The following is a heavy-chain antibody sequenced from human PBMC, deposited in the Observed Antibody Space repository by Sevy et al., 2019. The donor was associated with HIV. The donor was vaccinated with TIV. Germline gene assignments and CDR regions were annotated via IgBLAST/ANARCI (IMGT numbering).Heavy chain of an antibody. J-gene: IGHJ4*02. CDR1: GGSISKIGNY. Sequence: SETLSLTCSVSGGSISKIGNYWGWVRQPPGERLEWIGDIYHTGKTNYNPSLKSRVTISLDTSKNQFSLKLSSVTAADTAVYYCVKIHDYWGPGALVTVSS. V-gene: IGHV4-39*01. CDR3: VKIHDY. CDR2: IYHTGKT.